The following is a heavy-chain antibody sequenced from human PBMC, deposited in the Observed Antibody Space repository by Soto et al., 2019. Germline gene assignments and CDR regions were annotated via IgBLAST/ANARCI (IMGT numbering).Heavy chain of an antibody. V-gene: IGHV1-69*13. CDR1: GGTFSSYA. CDR2: IIPIFGTA. D-gene: IGHD1-26*01. CDR3: ARSPGVGYSGSYCPFDY. J-gene: IGHJ4*02. Sequence: SVKVSCKASGGTFSSYAISWVRQAPGQGLEWMGGIIPIFGTANYAQKFQGRVTITADESTSTAYMELSSLRSEDTAVYYCARSPGVGYSGSYCPFDYWGQGTLVTVSS.